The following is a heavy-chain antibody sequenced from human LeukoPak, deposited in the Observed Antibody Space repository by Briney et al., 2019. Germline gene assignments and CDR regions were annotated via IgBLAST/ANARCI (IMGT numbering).Heavy chain of an antibody. CDR3: ARQYCSSTNCYYFDY. CDR1: GGSISSYF. CDR2: IYYSGST. J-gene: IGHJ4*02. D-gene: IGHD2-2*01. Sequence: SGTLSLTCTVSGGSISSYFWSWIRQPPGKGLEWIGYIYYSGSTNYNPSLKSRVTISVDTSKNQFSLTLSSVTAADTAVYYCARQYCSSTNCYYFDYWGQGTLVTVS. V-gene: IGHV4-59*01.